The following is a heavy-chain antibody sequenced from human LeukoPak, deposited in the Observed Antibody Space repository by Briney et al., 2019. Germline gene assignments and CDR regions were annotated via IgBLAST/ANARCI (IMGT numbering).Heavy chain of an antibody. CDR3: AKVGIFGNYFDY. CDR2: ISWNSGSI. J-gene: IGHJ4*02. Sequence: PGGSLRLSCAVSGFTFDDYAMHWVRQAPGKGLEWVSGISWNSGSIGYADSVKGRFTISRDNAKNSLYLQMNSLRAEDTALYYCAKVGIFGNYFDYWGQGTLVTVSS. D-gene: IGHD3-10*02. CDR1: GFTFDDYA. V-gene: IGHV3-9*01.